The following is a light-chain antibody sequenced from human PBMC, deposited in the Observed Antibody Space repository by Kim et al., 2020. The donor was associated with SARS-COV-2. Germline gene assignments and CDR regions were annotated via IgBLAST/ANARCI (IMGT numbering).Light chain of an antibody. CDR2: VKN. CDR1: SLQSSY. J-gene: IGLJ3*02. V-gene: IGLV3-19*01. Sequence: LGQTHRITCTGHSLQSSYTRWYQQKQARAPVLVIYVKNIRPSALPVLFSGSSSGNTASLTITRTQAKDEADYYCNDRDSSGNHWVFGGGTQLTVL. CDR3: NDRDSSGNHWV.